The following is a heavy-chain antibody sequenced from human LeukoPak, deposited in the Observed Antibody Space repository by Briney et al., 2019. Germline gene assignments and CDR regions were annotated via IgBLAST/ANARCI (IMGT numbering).Heavy chain of an antibody. CDR3: ARALPDCSTTSCYGDNWFDP. V-gene: IGHV4-30-2*01. J-gene: IGHJ5*02. CDR1: GGSINSGGYY. Sequence: SETPSLTCTVSGGSINSGGYYWSWIRQPPGKGLVWIGYIYHSGTTYYNPSLKSRVTISLDRSKNHFSLRLTSVTAADTAVYYCARALPDCSTTSCYGDNWFDPWGPGTLVTVSS. CDR2: IYHSGTT. D-gene: IGHD2-2*01.